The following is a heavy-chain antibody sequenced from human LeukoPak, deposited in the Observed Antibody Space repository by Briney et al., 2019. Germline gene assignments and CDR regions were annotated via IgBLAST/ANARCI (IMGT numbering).Heavy chain of an antibody. Sequence: PGGSLRLSCAASGFTFSSYEMNWVRQAPGKGLEWVSYISSSGSTIYYADSVKGRFTISRDNAKNSLYLQMNSLRAEDTALYYCAKDSTAMVTGTFDYWGQGTLVTVSS. CDR1: GFTFSSYE. CDR3: AKDSTAMVTGTFDY. CDR2: ISSSGSTI. V-gene: IGHV3-48*03. J-gene: IGHJ4*02. D-gene: IGHD5-18*01.